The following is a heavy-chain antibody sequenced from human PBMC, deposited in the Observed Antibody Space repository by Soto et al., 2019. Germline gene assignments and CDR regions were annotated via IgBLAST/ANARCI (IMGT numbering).Heavy chain of an antibody. D-gene: IGHD3-3*01. CDR2: IKQDGSEK. V-gene: IGHV3-7*04. Sequence: PGGSLRLSCAASGFTFSSYWMSWVRQAPGKGLEWVANIKQDGSEKYYVDSVKGRFTISRDNAKNSLYLQMNSLRAEDTAVYYCGRGRYYDFWSGYSPYYYGMDVWGQGTTVTVSS. J-gene: IGHJ6*02. CDR1: GFTFSSYW. CDR3: GRGRYYDFWSGYSPYYYGMDV.